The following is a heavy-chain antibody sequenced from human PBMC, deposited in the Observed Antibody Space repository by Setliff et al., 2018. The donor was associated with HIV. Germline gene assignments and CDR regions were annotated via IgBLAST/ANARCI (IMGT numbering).Heavy chain of an antibody. D-gene: IGHD3-9*01. V-gene: IGHV4-39*01. CDR2: VYYNGAT. CDR3: ARHEGYNDFLTGYFRYKWYDP. Sequence: SETLSLTCTVSGGSIASSTHYRAWIRQPPGKGLEWIGSVYYNGATDHNPSLKSRVTISVDTSNQQFSLKLSSVTAADTAVYYCARHEGYNDFLTGYFRYKWYDPWGQGTLVTVSS. J-gene: IGHJ5*02. CDR1: GGSIASSTHY.